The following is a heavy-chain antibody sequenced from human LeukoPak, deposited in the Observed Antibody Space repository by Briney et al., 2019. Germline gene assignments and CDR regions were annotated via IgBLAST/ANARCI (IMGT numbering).Heavy chain of an antibody. CDR2: ITGNGGGI. CDR3: AKDLRPDGRYDFDH. D-gene: IGHD5-12*01. J-gene: IGHJ4*02. Sequence: GGSLTLSCAAYGFTFSTYDMNWVRQAPGKGLDWVSVITGNGGGIFYANSVKGRFTISRDNSKNTLYPQMNSLRAEDTAVYYCAKDLRPDGRYDFDHWGQGTLVTVSS. V-gene: IGHV3-23*01. CDR1: GFTFSTYD.